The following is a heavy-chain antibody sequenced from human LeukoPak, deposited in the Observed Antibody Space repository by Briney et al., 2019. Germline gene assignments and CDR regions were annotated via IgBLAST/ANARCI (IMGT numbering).Heavy chain of an antibody. J-gene: IGHJ4*02. D-gene: IGHD1-26*01. CDR2: MYYRGNT. Sequence: SETLSLTCTVSGGSISTITYYWGWIRQPPGKGLEWVGHMYYRGNTFYNPSLKSRVTISVDTSKNQFSLKLRSVTAADTAVYYCARHAGGSYNYWGQGTLVTVSS. CDR1: GGSISTITYY. CDR3: ARHAGGSYNY. V-gene: IGHV4-39*07.